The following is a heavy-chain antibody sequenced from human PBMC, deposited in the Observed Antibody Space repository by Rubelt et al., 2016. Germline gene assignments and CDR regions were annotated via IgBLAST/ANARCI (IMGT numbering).Heavy chain of an antibody. CDR1: GETFSNYY. V-gene: IGHV4-34*01. CDR3: ARAWGTQSLLRGGIDF. D-gene: IGHD3-22*01. J-gene: IGHJ3*01. Sequence: QVELHQWGAGLLKTSETLSLTCAVYGETFSNYYWSWVRQPPGKELEWIGEINDSGSATCNPSLKSRVTLSVDASKSQFSLKLTLVTAADTAVFYCARAWGTQSLLRGGIDFWGQGTTVTVSS. CDR2: INDSGSA.